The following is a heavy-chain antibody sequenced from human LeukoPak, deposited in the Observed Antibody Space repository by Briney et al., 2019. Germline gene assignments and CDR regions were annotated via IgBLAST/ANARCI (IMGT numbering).Heavy chain of an antibody. CDR3: ARRGPASDYYYKGGFDI. Sequence: PGGSLRLSCAASGFTFSSYAMSWVRQAPGKGLEWVSTISGSGDSTYYADSAKGRFTISRDNSKNTLYLQMNSLRADDTAVYYCARRGPASDYYYKGGFDIWGQGTMVTVSS. V-gene: IGHV3-23*01. CDR1: GFTFSSYA. J-gene: IGHJ3*02. D-gene: IGHD3-22*01. CDR2: ISGSGDST.